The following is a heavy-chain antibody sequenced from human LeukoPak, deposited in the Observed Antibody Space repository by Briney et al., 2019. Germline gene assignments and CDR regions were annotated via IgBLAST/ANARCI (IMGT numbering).Heavy chain of an antibody. V-gene: IGHV1-2*02. CDR2: SNPNSGGT. J-gene: IGHJ6*03. CDR3: ARDFGGGYCSSTSCYTMDV. CDR1: GYTFTGYY. Sequence: ASVKVSCKASGYTFTGYYMHWVRQAPGQGLEWMGWSNPNSGGTNYAQKFQGRVTMTRDTSISTAYMELSRLRSDDTAVYYCARDFGGGYCSSTSCYTMDVWGKGTTVTVSS. D-gene: IGHD2-2*02.